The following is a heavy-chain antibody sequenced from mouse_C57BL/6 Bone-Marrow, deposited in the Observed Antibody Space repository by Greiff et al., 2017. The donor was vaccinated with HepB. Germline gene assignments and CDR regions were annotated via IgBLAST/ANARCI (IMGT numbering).Heavy chain of an antibody. CDR1: GYSFTDYN. CDR3: ASTGGNYPHFDF. D-gene: IGHD2-1*01. V-gene: IGHV1-39*01. J-gene: IGHJ2*01. CDR2: INPNYGTT. Sequence: EVQLQQSGPELVKPGASVKISCKASGYSFTDYNMNWVKQSNGKSLEWIGVINPNYGTTSYNQKFKGKATLTADQSSSTAYMQLNSLTSEDSAVYDCASTGGNYPHFDFWGQGTALTVTS.